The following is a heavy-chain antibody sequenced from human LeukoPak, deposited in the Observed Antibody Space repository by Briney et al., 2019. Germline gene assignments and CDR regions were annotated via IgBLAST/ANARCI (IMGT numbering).Heavy chain of an antibody. D-gene: IGHD6-19*01. V-gene: IGHV1-2*04. CDR1: GYTFTDYY. CDR2: INPNSGGT. Sequence: ASVKVSCKASGYTFTDYYIHWVRQAPGQGLEWMGWINPNSGGTNYAQNFQGWVTMTRDTSISTAYMELSRLRSDDTAVYYCARGGTGSGWYQDYWGQGTLVTVSS. J-gene: IGHJ4*02. CDR3: ARGGTGSGWYQDY.